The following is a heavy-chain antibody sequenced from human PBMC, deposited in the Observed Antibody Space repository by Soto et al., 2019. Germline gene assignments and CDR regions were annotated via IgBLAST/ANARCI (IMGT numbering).Heavy chain of an antibody. V-gene: IGHV3-30-3*01. D-gene: IGHD3-10*01. CDR3: AREVGDVGSGSSEHAYYYYYGMDV. CDR1: GFTFSSYA. CDR2: ISYDGSNK. Sequence: QVQLVESGGGVVQPGRSLRLSCAASGFTFSSYAMHWVRQAPGKGLEWVAVISYDGSNKYYADSVKGRFTISRDNSKNTMYLQMNSLRAEDTAVYYCAREVGDVGSGSSEHAYYYYYGMDVWGQGTTVTVS. J-gene: IGHJ6*02.